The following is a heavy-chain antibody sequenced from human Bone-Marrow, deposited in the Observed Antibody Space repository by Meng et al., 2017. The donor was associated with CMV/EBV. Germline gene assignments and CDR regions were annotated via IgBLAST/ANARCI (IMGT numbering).Heavy chain of an antibody. J-gene: IGHJ6*02. CDR2: ISSSSSYI. Sequence: GGSLRLSCAASGFTFSSYSMNWVRQAPGKGLEWVSSISSSSSYIYYADSVKGRFTISRDNAKNSLYLQMNSLRAEDTAVYYCARDLYSGSSDDYYYGMDVWGQGTTVTVSS. V-gene: IGHV3-21*01. CDR1: GFTFSSYS. CDR3: ARDLYSGSSDDYYYGMDV. D-gene: IGHD6-6*01.